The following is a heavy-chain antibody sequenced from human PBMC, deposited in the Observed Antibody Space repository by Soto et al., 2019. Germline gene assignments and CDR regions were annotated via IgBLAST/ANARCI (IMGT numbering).Heavy chain of an antibody. V-gene: IGHV1-69*12. CDR1: GGTFSSYA. CDR2: VIPIFGTA. D-gene: IGHD2-15*01. Sequence: QVQLVQSGAEVKKPGSSVKVSCKASGGTFSSYAISWVRQAPGRGLEWMGGVIPIFGTANYAEKFQGRVTITANESTSTAYMEMSSLRSEDTAVYYCARDSGIGVVVVAASGGGVYYGMEVWGQGPTVTVSS. J-gene: IGHJ6*02. CDR3: ARDSGIGVVVVAASGGGVYYGMEV.